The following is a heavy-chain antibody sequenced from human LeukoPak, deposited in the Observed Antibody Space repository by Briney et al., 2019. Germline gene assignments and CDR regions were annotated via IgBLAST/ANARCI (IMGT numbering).Heavy chain of an antibody. CDR2: FDPEDGET. Sequence: ASVKVSCKVSGYTLTELSMHWVRQAPGKGLEWMGGFDPEDGETIYAQKFQGRVTMTEDTSTDTAYMELSSLRSEDTAVYYCATGGYYGSGSYWYFDLWGRGTLVTVSS. CDR3: ATGGYYGSGSYWYFDL. D-gene: IGHD3-10*01. CDR1: GYTLTELS. J-gene: IGHJ2*01. V-gene: IGHV1-24*01.